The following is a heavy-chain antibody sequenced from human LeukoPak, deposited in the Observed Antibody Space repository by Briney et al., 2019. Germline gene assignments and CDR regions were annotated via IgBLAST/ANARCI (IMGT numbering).Heavy chain of an antibody. J-gene: IGHJ4*02. CDR1: GSTFSNYA. D-gene: IGHD3-3*01. Sequence: GGSMGLIWAAAGSTFSNYAMSWVRQAPGKGLEWVSAISGSGGSTYYADSVKGRFTISRDNSKNTLYLQMNSLRAEDTAVYYCAKDSITIFGVVIIPDWGQGTLVTVSS. V-gene: IGHV3-23*01. CDR3: AKDSITIFGVVIIPD. CDR2: ISGSGGST.